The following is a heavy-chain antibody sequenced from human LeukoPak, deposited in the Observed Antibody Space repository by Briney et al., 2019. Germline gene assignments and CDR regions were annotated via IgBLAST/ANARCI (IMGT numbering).Heavy chain of an antibody. D-gene: IGHD2-15*01. Sequence: SVKVSCKASGGTFNHFGINWVRQAPGQGLEWMGRIIPILDLTKYAPKIQDRVTITADKSTSTAYMELNSLRSEDTAVYFCARGIGRPGYYYYMDVWGKGTTVTVSS. J-gene: IGHJ6*03. V-gene: IGHV1-69*04. CDR3: ARGIGRPGYYYYMDV. CDR1: GGTFNHFG. CDR2: IIPILDLT.